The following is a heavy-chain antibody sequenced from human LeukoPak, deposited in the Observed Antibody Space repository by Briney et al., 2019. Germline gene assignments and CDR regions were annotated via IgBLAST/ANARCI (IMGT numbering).Heavy chain of an antibody. Sequence: SETLSLTCTVSGGSISSYYWSWIRQPPGKGLESIGYFYYSGSTYYNPSLKSRVTISVDTSKNQFSLKLSSVTAADTAVYYCARLRSYYYFDYWGQGTLVTVSS. V-gene: IGHV4-59*12. CDR2: FYYSGST. D-gene: IGHD1-26*01. J-gene: IGHJ4*02. CDR3: ARLRSYYYFDY. CDR1: GGSISSYY.